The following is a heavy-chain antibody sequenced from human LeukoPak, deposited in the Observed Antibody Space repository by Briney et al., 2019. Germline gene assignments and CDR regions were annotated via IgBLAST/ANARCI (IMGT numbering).Heavy chain of an antibody. J-gene: IGHJ6*03. Sequence: SETLSLTCAVYVGSFSGYYWSWIRQPPGKGLEWIGEINHSGSTNYNSSLMSRVTISVDTSKNQFSLKLSSVTAADTAVYYGARGYYGSGSHCCHMDVWGKGTTITVS. D-gene: IGHD3-10*01. CDR3: ARGYYGSGSHCCHMDV. CDR1: VGSFSGYY. V-gene: IGHV4-34*01. CDR2: INHSGST.